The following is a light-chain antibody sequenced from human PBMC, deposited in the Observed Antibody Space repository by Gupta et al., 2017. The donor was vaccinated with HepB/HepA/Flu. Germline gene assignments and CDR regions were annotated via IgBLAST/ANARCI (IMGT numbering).Light chain of an antibody. CDR3: QQYKNWPPIT. CDR1: QNIDTY. V-gene: IGKV3-15*01. CDR2: GAS. Sequence: EIVMTQSPVTLSVSPGERATLSCRASQNIDTYVAWYQQKPGQAPRLVVYGASIRAPGIPTRFSGSGSGTDFTLTISSLQSEDFAVYFCQQYKNWPPITFGGGTKVEIK. J-gene: IGKJ4*01.